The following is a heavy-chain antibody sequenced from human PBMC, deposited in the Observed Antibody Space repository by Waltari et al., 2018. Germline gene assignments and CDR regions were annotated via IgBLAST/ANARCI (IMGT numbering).Heavy chain of an antibody. Sequence: EVQLVESGGGLVKPGGSLRLSFAASGLPFLTYTMNWFRQAQGKGLEWFASISPASGSIYYADSVTGRFSISRDNARNFLFLQMNSLRAEDTAVYYCARFEGAPYYFDFWGQGTLVTVSS. CDR2: ISPASGSI. J-gene: IGHJ4*02. CDR3: ARFEGAPYYFDF. CDR1: GLPFLTYT. V-gene: IGHV3-21*06.